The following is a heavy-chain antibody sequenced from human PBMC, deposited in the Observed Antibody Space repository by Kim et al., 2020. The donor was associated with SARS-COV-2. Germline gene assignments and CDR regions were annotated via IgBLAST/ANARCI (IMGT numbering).Heavy chain of an antibody. Sequence: SLKRRVTIPVDTSKNQFSLKLSSVTAADTAVYYCARGDTIFGVVINAFDIWGQGTMVTVSS. J-gene: IGHJ3*02. CDR3: ARGDTIFGVVINAFDI. V-gene: IGHV4-31*02. D-gene: IGHD3-3*01.